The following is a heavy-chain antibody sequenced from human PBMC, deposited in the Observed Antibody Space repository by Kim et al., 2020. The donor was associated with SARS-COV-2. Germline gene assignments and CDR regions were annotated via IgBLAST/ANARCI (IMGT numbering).Heavy chain of an antibody. D-gene: IGHD6-19*01. CDR3: AKDRATRGYSSDPADYYYGMDV. CDR2: ISWNSGSI. V-gene: IGHV3-9*01. CDR1: GFTFGDYA. Sequence: GGSLRLSCAASGFTFGDYAMHWVRQAPGKGLEWVSGISWNSGSIGYADSVKGRFTISRDNAKNSLYLQMNSLRAEDTALYYCAKDRATRGYSSDPADYYYGMDVWGQGTTVTVSS. J-gene: IGHJ6*02.